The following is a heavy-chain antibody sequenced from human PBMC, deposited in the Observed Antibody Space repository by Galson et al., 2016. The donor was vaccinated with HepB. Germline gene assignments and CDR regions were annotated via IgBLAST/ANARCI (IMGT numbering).Heavy chain of an antibody. CDR3: AREDSSGYYYFDY. V-gene: IGHV3-48*01. CDR2: ISGGSSTI. D-gene: IGHD3-22*01. J-gene: IGHJ4*02. Sequence: SLRLSCAASGFTFSSSAMNWVRQAPGKGLEWLSHISGGSSTIYYADSVKGRFTVSRDNAKNSLYLQMNSLRAEDTAVYYCAREDSSGYYYFDYWGQGTLVTVSS. CDR1: GFTFSSSA.